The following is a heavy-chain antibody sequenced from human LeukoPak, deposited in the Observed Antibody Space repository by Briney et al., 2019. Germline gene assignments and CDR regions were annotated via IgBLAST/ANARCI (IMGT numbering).Heavy chain of an antibody. J-gene: IGHJ4*02. D-gene: IGHD3-22*01. CDR3: AREYESSGYHYAQGPI. Sequence: SETLSLTCTVSGGSISSGDYYWSWIRQPPGKGLERIGYIYYSGSTYYNPSLKSRVTISVDTSKNQFSLKLSSVTAADTAVYYCAREYESSGYHYAQGPIWGQGTLVTVSS. CDR1: GGSISSGDYY. V-gene: IGHV4-30-4*08. CDR2: IYYSGST.